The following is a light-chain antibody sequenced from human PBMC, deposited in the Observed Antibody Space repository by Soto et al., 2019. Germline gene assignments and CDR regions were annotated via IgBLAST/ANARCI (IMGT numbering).Light chain of an antibody. CDR2: DAS. V-gene: IGKV1-33*01. CDR1: QDINNF. J-gene: IGKJ2*03. Sequence: DIQMSQSPSSLSASVGDRVTITCQASQDINNFLNWYQHKPGKAPELLIFDASNLETGVPSRFSGSGYGRQFTLTISRVQPEDIATYFCQQYGDLYSFGQGTKPEI. CDR3: QQYGDLYS.